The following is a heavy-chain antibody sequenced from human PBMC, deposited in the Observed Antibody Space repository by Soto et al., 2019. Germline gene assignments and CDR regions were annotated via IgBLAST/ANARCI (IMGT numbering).Heavy chain of an antibody. Sequence: EVHLVASGGVVAQPGGSLRISCAASGFIFNDYAMHWVRQAPGKGLEWVSLICSSDGVTRYADSVKGRFTISRDNSRNSLYLQINSLRDEDTALYFCAKASYSRGGCSYLIESWGQGTLVTVSS. J-gene: IGHJ4*02. CDR3: AKASYSRGGCSYLIES. CDR1: GFIFNDYA. V-gene: IGHV3-43D*04. D-gene: IGHD2-15*01. CDR2: ICSSDGVT.